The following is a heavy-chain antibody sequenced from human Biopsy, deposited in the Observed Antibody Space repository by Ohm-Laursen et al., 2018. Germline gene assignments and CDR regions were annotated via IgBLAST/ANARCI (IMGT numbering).Heavy chain of an antibody. CDR3: ARGDYFDSNGYVWFDP. Sequence: TLSFTCTVFGFSISSGGSYWSWLRQRPGKGLEMIGNIFNSANTYYNPSLKNLIIITGDTSKNQFSLKLNSVTAADTAVYYCARGDYFDSNGYVWFDPWGQGTLVTVSS. D-gene: IGHD3-22*01. CDR2: IFNSANT. CDR1: GFSISSGGSY. V-gene: IGHV4-31*01. J-gene: IGHJ5*02.